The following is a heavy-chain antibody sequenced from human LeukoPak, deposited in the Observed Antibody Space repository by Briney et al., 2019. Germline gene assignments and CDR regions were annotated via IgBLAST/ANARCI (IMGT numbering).Heavy chain of an antibody. V-gene: IGHV3-23*01. D-gene: IGHD6-13*01. CDR3: AKVATQQLVSRSPYDY. Sequence: GGSLRLSCAASGFTFSSYAMSWVRQAPGKGLEWVSAISGSGGSTYYADSVKGRFTISRDNSKNTLYLQMNSLRAEDTAVYYCAKVATQQLVSRSPYDYWGQGTLVTVSS. CDR2: ISGSGGST. J-gene: IGHJ4*02. CDR1: GFTFSSYA.